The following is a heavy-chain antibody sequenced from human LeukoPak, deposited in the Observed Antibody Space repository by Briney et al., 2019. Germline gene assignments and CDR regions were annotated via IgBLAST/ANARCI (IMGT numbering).Heavy chain of an antibody. V-gene: IGHV4-31*03. Sequence: SQTLSLTCTVSGGSISSGGYYWSWIRQHPGKGLEWIGYIYCSGSTYYNPSLKSRVTISVDTSKNQFSLKLGSVTAADTAVYYCARGGWSTVATNDIDYWGQGTLVTVSS. CDR1: GGSISSGGYY. J-gene: IGHJ4*02. CDR2: IYCSGST. CDR3: ARGGWSTVATNDIDY. D-gene: IGHD5-12*01.